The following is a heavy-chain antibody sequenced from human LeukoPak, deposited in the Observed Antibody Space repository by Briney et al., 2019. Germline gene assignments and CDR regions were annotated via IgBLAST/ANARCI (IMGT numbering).Heavy chain of an antibody. CDR2: INDSGST. D-gene: IGHD5-18*01. J-gene: IGHJ4*02. V-gene: IGHV4-34*01. Sequence: SETLSLTCAVSGGSFSGYSWTWIRQPPGKGLEWIGEINDSGSTNYNPSLKSRVTISVDTSKNQFYLNLRSVTAADTAVYYCAREKMRRYGYGYAQWGQGTLVTVSS. CDR1: GGSFSGYS. CDR3: AREKMRRYGYGYAQ.